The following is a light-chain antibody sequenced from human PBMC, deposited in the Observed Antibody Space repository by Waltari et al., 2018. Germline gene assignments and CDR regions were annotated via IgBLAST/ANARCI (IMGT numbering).Light chain of an antibody. CDR1: KSNIGNNS. CDR3: SSWDDSLNGPA. CDR2: NTN. Sequence: QPVLTQPPSASGTPGQRVTISCSGSKSNIGNNSVNWYQQLPRTAPKLLMYNTNQRPSGVPDRFSGSRSGTSASLAISGLQSEDEGDYYCSSWDDSLNGPAFGGGTKVTVL. J-gene: IGLJ3*02. V-gene: IGLV1-44*01.